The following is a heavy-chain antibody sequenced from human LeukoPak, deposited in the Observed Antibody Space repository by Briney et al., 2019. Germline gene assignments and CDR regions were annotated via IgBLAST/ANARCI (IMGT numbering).Heavy chain of an antibody. V-gene: IGHV1-8*01. Sequence: ASVKVSCKASGYTFTSYDINWVRQATGQGLEWMGWMNPNSGNAGYAQKFQGRVTMTRNTSISTAYMELSSLRSEDTAVYYCARSTIHPGYSFDYWGQGTLVTVSS. CDR2: MNPNSGNA. J-gene: IGHJ4*02. D-gene: IGHD2-21*01. CDR1: GYTFTSYD. CDR3: ARSTIHPGYSFDY.